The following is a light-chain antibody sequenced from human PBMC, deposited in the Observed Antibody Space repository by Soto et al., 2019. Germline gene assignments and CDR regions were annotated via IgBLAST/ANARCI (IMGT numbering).Light chain of an antibody. CDR2: DVS. J-gene: IGLJ3*02. CDR3: SSYTSSSTPNCV. CDR1: SSDVGGYNY. V-gene: IGLV2-14*01. Sequence: QSALTQPASVSGSPGQSITISCTGTSSDVGGYNYVSWYQQHPGKAPKLMIYDVSNRPSGVSNRFSGSKSGNTASLTISGLQAEDEADYYCSSYTSSSTPNCVFGGGTKLTVL.